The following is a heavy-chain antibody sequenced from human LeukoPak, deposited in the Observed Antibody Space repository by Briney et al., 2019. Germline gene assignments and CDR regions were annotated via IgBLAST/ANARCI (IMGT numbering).Heavy chain of an antibody. Sequence: SQTLSLTCTVSGGSISSGSYYWSWIRQPAGKGLEWIGRIYTSGSTNYNPSLKSRVTISVDTSKNQFSLKLSSVTAADTAVYYCARNTYLDYWGQGTLVTVSS. V-gene: IGHV4-61*02. J-gene: IGHJ4*02. CDR1: GGSISSGSYY. CDR3: ARNTYLDY. CDR2: IYTSGST.